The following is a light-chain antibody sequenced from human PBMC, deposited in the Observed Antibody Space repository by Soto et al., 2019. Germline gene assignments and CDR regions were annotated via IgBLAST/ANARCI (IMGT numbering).Light chain of an antibody. J-gene: IGLJ2*01. V-gene: IGLV3-21*02. CDR1: NIGSKS. CDR3: QVWDITSDHVF. CDR2: DDS. Sequence: SYELTQPPSVSVAPGQTARITCGGNNIGSKSVHWYQQRPGQAPVLVVYDDSARPSGIPDRFSGSNSGNTATLTISTVEAGDEADYCCQVWDITSDHVFFGGGTKLTVL.